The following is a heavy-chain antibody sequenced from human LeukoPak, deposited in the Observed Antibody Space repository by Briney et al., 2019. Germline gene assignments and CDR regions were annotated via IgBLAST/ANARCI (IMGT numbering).Heavy chain of an antibody. D-gene: IGHD1-26*01. J-gene: IGHJ4*02. CDR3: ARSLRSLRPVGSSWFDF. Sequence: SQTLSLTCSVSGDSISSGGYFWNWLRQHPGKGLEWIGSIYYSRRTDYNPSLKSRVSISVDTSKNQFSLNVRSVTAADTAVYFCARSLRSLRPVGSSWFDFWGQGTLVIVSS. CDR2: IYYSRRT. V-gene: IGHV4-31*03. CDR1: GDSISSGGYF.